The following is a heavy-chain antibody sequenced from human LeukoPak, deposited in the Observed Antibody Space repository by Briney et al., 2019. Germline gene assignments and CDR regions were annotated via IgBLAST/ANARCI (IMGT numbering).Heavy chain of an antibody. D-gene: IGHD6-19*01. CDR3: ARDRGDSSGWYGFDY. Sequence: PGRPLRLSCAASGFTFSSYAMHWVRQAPGKGLEWVAVISYDGSNKYYADSVKGRFTISRDNSKNTLYLQMNSLRAEDTAVYYCARDRGDSSGWYGFDYWGQGTLVTVSS. CDR2: ISYDGSNK. V-gene: IGHV3-30*01. J-gene: IGHJ4*02. CDR1: GFTFSSYA.